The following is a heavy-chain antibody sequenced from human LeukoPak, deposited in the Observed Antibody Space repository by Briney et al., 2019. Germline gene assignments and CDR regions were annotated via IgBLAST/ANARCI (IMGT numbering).Heavy chain of an antibody. CDR1: GFTFSSYA. Sequence: GGSLRLSCAASGFTFSSYAMSWVRQAPGKGLEWVSAISGSGGSTYYADSVKGRFTISRDNSKNTLYLQMNSLRAEDTAVYYCAKAAHCSGGSWLSSKTRGGFDYWGQGTLVTVSS. V-gene: IGHV3-23*01. CDR2: ISGSGGST. D-gene: IGHD2-15*01. J-gene: IGHJ4*02. CDR3: AKAAHCSGGSWLSSKTRGGFDY.